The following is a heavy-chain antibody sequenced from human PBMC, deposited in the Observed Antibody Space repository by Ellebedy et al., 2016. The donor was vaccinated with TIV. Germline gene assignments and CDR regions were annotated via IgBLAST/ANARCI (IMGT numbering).Heavy chain of an antibody. V-gene: IGHV4-39*07. CDR3: AREYYYMDV. CDR1: GDSISSSSYY. Sequence: MPSEPLSLTCTVSGDSISSSSYYWDWIRQPPGKGLEWIGSMSYSGSAYYNSSLKSRVIISLDTSKTQFSLKLTSVTAADTAVYYCAREYYYMDVWGKGTTVTVSS. CDR2: MSYSGSA. J-gene: IGHJ6*03.